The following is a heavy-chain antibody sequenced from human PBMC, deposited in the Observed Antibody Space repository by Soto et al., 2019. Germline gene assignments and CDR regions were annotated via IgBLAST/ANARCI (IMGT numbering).Heavy chain of an antibody. D-gene: IGHD6-13*01. J-gene: IGHJ4*02. CDR1: GYTFTSYG. CDR3: ARDNGEQQPLGY. Sequence: ASVKVSCKASGYTFTSYGISWVRQAPGQGLEWMGWISAYNGSTSYAQKFQGRVTMTRDTSTSTVYMELSSLRSEDTAVYYCARDNGEQQPLGYWGQGTLVTVSS. CDR2: ISAYNGST. V-gene: IGHV1-18*04.